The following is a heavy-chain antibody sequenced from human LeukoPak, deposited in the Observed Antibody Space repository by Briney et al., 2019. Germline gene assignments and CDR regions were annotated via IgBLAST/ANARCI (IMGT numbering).Heavy chain of an antibody. Sequence: SSETLSLTCTVSGGSISSYYWGWIRQPPGKGLEWLGYIYYSGSTSYNTSLRSRVTISVDTSKNQFSLKLKSVTAANTAVYYCARNLMYSSAWYDAVDSWGQGTMVTVSS. CDR3: ARNLMYSSAWYDAVDS. V-gene: IGHV4-59*01. CDR1: GGSISSYY. D-gene: IGHD6-19*01. CDR2: IYYSGST. J-gene: IGHJ3*02.